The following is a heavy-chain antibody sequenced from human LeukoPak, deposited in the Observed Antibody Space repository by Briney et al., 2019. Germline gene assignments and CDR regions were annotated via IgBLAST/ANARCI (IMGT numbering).Heavy chain of an antibody. CDR1: GFTFSSYG. CDR2: IWYDGSNK. CDR3: ARETEGYCSGGSCYYYYYYYGMDV. J-gene: IGHJ6*02. Sequence: GGSLRLFCAASGFTFSSYGMHWVRQAPGKGLEWVAVIWYDGSNKYYADSVKGRFTISRDNSKNTLYLQMNSLRAEDTAVYYCARETEGYCSGGSCYYYYYYYGMDVWGQGTTVTVSS. D-gene: IGHD2-15*01. V-gene: IGHV3-33*01.